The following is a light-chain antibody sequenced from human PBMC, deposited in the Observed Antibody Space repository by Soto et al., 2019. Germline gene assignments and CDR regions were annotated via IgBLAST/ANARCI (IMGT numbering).Light chain of an antibody. CDR2: EVN. V-gene: IGLV2-14*01. J-gene: IGLJ2*01. Sequence: QSALTQPASVSASPGQSITISCTGTSSDVGGYKFVSWYQHHPGKAPKLMIYEVNNRPSGVSNRFSGSKSGNTASLTISGLQPEDEADYYCLSYADNSRTLVFGGGTKVTVL. CDR1: SSDVGGYKF. CDR3: LSYADNSRTLV.